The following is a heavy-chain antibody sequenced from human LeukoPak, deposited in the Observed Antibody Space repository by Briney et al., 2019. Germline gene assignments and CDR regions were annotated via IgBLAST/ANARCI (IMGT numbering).Heavy chain of an antibody. Sequence: PGGSLRLSCADSGFTLMAHALRSVPEAPHKGLWWVAFISFDGSDRRYADSVKGRFIISRDNSKNPLLLNLNSVRGDETALYYGAQSPEMQYWFDPWGQGTLVTVPS. V-gene: IGHV3-30*18. J-gene: IGHJ5*02. CDR3: AQSPEMQYWFDP. CDR2: ISFDGSDR. CDR1: GFTLMAHA.